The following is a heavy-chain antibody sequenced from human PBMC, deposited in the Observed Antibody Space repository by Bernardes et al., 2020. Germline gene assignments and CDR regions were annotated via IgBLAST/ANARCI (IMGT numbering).Heavy chain of an antibody. J-gene: IGHJ6*02. CDR1: GYTFTSYD. V-gene: IGHV1-8*01. CDR2: MNPNSGNT. CDR3: ARKQCTKGTIFGVVINYYYGRDV. Sequence: ASVKVSCKASGYTFTSYDINWVRQATGQGLEWMGWMNPNSGNTGYAQKFQGRVTMTRNTSTSTAYMELSSLRSEDTAVYYCARKQCTKGTIFGVVINYYYGRDVWGQGTTVTVSS. D-gene: IGHD3-3*01.